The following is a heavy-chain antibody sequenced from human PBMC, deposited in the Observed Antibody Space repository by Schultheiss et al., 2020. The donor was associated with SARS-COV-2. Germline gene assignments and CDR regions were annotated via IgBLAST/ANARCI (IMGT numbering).Heavy chain of an antibody. CDR3: ARGYDFWSGYYGSYYGMDV. CDR2: IYYSGST. Sequence: SETLSLTCTVSGGSISSGGYYWSWIRQHPGKGLEWIGYIYYSGSTYYNPSLKSRVTISVDTSKNQFSLKLSSVTAADTAVYYCARGYDFWSGYYGSYYGMDVWGQGTTVTVSS. J-gene: IGHJ6*02. V-gene: IGHV4-31*03. CDR1: GGSISSGGYY. D-gene: IGHD3-3*01.